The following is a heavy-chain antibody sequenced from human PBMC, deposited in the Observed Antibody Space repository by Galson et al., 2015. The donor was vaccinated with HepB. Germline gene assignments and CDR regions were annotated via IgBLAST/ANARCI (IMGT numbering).Heavy chain of an antibody. V-gene: IGHV1-18*04. CDR1: GYTFASHG. J-gene: IGHJ2*01. CDR2: ISASNGYT. Sequence: SVKVSCKAFGYTFASHGVSWVRQAPGQGLEWMGSISASNGYTSHAQKVQGRLTLTTDTSTNTAYMELGSLTSDDSAVYYCVRGDYGDHPYWYFDLWGRGTLVSVSS. CDR3: VRGDYGDHPYWYFDL. D-gene: IGHD4-17*01.